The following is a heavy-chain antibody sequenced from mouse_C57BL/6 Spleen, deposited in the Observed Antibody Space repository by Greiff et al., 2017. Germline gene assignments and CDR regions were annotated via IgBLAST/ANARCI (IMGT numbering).Heavy chain of an antibody. CDR2: IYPGDGGT. V-gene: IGHV1-80*01. J-gene: IGHJ2*01. CDR3: SRSGTRGDY. Sequence: VQLQQSGAELVQPGASVKISCKASGYAFSSYWMNWVKQRPGKGLEWIGQIYPGDGGTNYNGKFKGRATLTADKSSSTAYMQLRSLTPEDSAVYFWSRSGTRGDYWGQGTTLTVSS. CDR1: GYAFSSYW.